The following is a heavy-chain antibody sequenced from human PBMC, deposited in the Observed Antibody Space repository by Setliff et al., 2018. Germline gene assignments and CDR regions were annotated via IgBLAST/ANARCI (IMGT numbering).Heavy chain of an antibody. CDR2: IYHSGST. Sequence: SETLSLTCAVSGYSISSGYYWGWIRQPPGKGLGWIGSIYHSGSTYYNPSLKSRVTISVDTSKNQFSLKLSSVTAADTAVYYCARSAGYSSSWYSYYYGMDVWGQGTTVTVSS. CDR1: GYSISSGYY. V-gene: IGHV4-38-2*01. D-gene: IGHD6-13*01. J-gene: IGHJ6*02. CDR3: ARSAGYSSSWYSYYYGMDV.